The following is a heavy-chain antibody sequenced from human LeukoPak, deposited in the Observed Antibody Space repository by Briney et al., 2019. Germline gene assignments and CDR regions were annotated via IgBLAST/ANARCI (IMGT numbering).Heavy chain of an antibody. J-gene: IGHJ5*01. V-gene: IGHV4-34*01. CDR1: GGSFSGYY. Sequence: PSETLSLTCAVYGGSFSGYYWSWIRQPPGKGLEWIGEINHSGSTNYNPSLKSRVTISVDTSKNQFSLKLSSVTAADTAVYYCSGGRLPRMASWFGPWGQGTLVTVSS. CDR3: SGGRLPRMASWFGP. CDR2: INHSGST. D-gene: IGHD3-16*01.